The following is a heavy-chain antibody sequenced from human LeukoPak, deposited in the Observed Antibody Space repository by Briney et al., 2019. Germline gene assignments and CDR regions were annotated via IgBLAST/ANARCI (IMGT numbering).Heavy chain of an antibody. V-gene: IGHV4-34*01. CDR3: ARHSSFRGYFRH. Sequence: SETLSLTCAVYGASFSGYYWSWIRQPPGKGLEWIGEINPTGGTNYEPSLKGRVTISADTSKNQFSLKVTSVTAADTADYYCARHSSFRGYFRHWGQGTLVTVSS. CDR2: INPTGGT. D-gene: IGHD3-10*01. CDR1: GASFSGYY. J-gene: IGHJ1*01.